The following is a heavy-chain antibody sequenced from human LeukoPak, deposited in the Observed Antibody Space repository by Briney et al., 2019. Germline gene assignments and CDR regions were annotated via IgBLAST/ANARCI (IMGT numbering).Heavy chain of an antibody. CDR2: INPSGGST. J-gene: IGHJ6*02. Sequence: ASVKVSCKASVYTFTSYYMHWVRQAPGQGLEWMGIINPSGGSTSYAQKFQGRVTMTRDTSTSTVYMELSSLRSEDTAVYYCATPTRIQLWTPYYYYYGMDVWGQGTTVTVS. D-gene: IGHD5-18*01. V-gene: IGHV1-46*03. CDR3: ATPTRIQLWTPYYYYYGMDV. CDR1: VYTFTSYY.